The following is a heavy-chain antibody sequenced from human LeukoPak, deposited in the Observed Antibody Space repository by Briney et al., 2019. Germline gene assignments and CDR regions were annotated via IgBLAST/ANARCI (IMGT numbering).Heavy chain of an antibody. CDR3: ARRAYYDSSGYQIEYYFDY. CDR2: IYPGDSDT. J-gene: IGHJ4*02. V-gene: IGHV5-51*01. CDR1: GYSFTSYW. D-gene: IGHD3-22*01. Sequence: GESLKISCQGSGYSFTSYWIGWVGQMPGKGLEWMGIIYPGDSDTRYSPSFQGQVTISADKSISTAYLQWSSLKASDTAMYYCARRAYYDSSGYQIEYYFDYWGQGTLVTVSS.